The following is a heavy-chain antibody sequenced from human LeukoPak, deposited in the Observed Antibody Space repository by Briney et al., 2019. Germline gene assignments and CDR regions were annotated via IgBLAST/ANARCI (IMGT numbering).Heavy chain of an antibody. Sequence: GGSLRLSCAASGFTFSSYDMSWVRQAPGKGLEWVSSISGSGGSTYYPGSVKGRFTISRENAKNSLYLQMNSLRAGDTAVYYCARVEVTTRGYFDYWGQGTLVTVSS. V-gene: IGHV3-23*01. CDR1: GFTFSSYD. CDR2: ISGSGGST. D-gene: IGHD4-17*01. CDR3: ARVEVTTRGYFDY. J-gene: IGHJ4*02.